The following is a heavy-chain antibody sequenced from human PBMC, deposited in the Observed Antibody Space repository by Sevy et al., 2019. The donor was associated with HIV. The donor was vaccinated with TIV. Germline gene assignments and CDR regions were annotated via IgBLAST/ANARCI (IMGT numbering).Heavy chain of an antibody. Sequence: ASVKVFCKASGGTFSSYAICWVRQAPGQGLEWMGGIIPIFGTANYAQKFQGRVTITADKSTSTAYMELSSLRSEDTAVYYCARGASYCSGGSCYSVAFDIRGQGTMVTVSS. CDR3: ARGASYCSGGSCYSVAFDI. CDR2: IIPIFGTA. J-gene: IGHJ3*02. V-gene: IGHV1-69*06. D-gene: IGHD2-15*01. CDR1: GGTFSSYA.